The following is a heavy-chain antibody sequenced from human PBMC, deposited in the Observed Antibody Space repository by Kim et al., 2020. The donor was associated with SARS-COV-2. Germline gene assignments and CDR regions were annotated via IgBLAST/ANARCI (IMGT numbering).Heavy chain of an antibody. J-gene: IGHJ4*02. CDR1: GFTFDDYA. CDR2: ISGDGGST. Sequence: GGSLRLSCAASGFTFDDYAMHWVRQAPGKGLEWVSLISGDGGSTYYADSVKGRFTISRDNSKNSLYLQMNSLRTEDTALYYCAKERPPEGFGAFDYWGQGTLVTVSS. CDR3: AKERPPEGFGAFDY. V-gene: IGHV3-43*02. D-gene: IGHD3-10*01.